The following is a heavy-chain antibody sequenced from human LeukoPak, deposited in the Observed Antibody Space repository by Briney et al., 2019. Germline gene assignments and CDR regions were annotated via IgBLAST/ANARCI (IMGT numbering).Heavy chain of an antibody. V-gene: IGHV4-59*08. CDR1: AGSISSYY. D-gene: IGHD5-12*01. CDR3: ARHGYGYYFDY. Sequence: SETLSLTCIVSAGSISSYYWSWIRQPPGRGPEWIGYIYYSGTTNYNPSLKSRVTILIDTSKNQFSLKLRSVTAADTAMYYCARHGYGYYFDYWGQGTLVTVSS. CDR2: IYYSGTT. J-gene: IGHJ4*02.